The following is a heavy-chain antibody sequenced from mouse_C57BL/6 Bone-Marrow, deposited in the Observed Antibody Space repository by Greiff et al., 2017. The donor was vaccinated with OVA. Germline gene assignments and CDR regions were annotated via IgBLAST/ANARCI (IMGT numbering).Heavy chain of an antibody. CDR1: GYAFTNYL. CDR3: ARDNYHYYYAMDD. V-gene: IGHV1-54*01. D-gene: IGHD1-3*01. J-gene: IGHJ4*01. Sequence: QVQLQQSGAELVRPGTSVKVSCKASGYAFTNYLIEWVKQRPGQGLEWIGVINPGSGGTNYNEKFKGKATLTADKSSSTAYMQLSSLTSEDSAVYFGARDNYHYYYAMDDWGKGTSVTVSS. CDR2: INPGSGGT.